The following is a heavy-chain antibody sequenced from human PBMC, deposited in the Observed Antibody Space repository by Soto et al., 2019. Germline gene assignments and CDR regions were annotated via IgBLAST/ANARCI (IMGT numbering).Heavy chain of an antibody. CDR1: GFTFSDHY. Sequence: EVQLLESGGGLVQPGGSLRLSCVVSGFTFSDHYMDWVRQAPGKGLEWVGSIRNKANSYTTVYAAYGKGSFTISSDDSYNTTYLQMNSLKSEDTAVYYCDRGPNTRGRVTTWDYWGQGTLVTVSS. V-gene: IGHV3-72*01. CDR3: DRGPNTRGRVTTWDY. D-gene: IGHD4-17*01. CDR2: IRNKANSYTT. J-gene: IGHJ4*02.